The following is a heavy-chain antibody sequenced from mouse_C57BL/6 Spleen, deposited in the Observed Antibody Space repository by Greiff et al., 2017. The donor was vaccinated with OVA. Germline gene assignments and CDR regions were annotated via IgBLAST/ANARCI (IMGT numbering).Heavy chain of an antibody. J-gene: IGHJ3*01. CDR1: GYTFTEYT. D-gene: IGHD1-1*01. CDR3: ARHERGYYYGSSLWFAY. V-gene: IGHV1-62-2*01. Sequence: QVQLKQSGAELVKPGASVKLSCKASGYTFTEYTIHWVKQRSGQGLEWIGWFYPGSGSIKYNEKFKDKATLTADKSSSTVYMELSRLTSEDSAVYFCARHERGYYYGSSLWFAYWGQGTLVTVSA. CDR2: FYPGSGSI.